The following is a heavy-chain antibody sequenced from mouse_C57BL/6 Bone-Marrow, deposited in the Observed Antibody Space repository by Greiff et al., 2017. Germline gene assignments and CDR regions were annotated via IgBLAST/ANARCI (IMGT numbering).Heavy chain of an antibody. CDR3: AREVGRDLPYYFDY. V-gene: IGHV1-61*01. J-gene: IGHJ2*01. D-gene: IGHD3-1*01. Sequence: QVQLQQPGAELVRPGSSVKLSCKASGYTFTSYWMDWVKQRPGQGLEWIGNIYPSDGETHYNQKFKDKATLTVDKSSSTAYMQLSSLTSEDSAVYYCAREVGRDLPYYFDYWGKGTTLTVSS. CDR2: IYPSDGET. CDR1: GYTFTSYW.